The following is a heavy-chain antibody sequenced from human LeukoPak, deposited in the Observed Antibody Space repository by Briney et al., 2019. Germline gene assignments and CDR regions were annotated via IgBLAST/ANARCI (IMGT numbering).Heavy chain of an antibody. D-gene: IGHD3-22*01. J-gene: IGHJ3*02. CDR1: GFTFSSYA. CDR2: ISYDGSNK. V-gene: IGHV3-30-3*01. Sequence: GGSLRLSCAASGFTFSSYAMHWVRQAPGKGLEWVAVISYDGSNKYYADSVKGRFTISRDNSKNTLYLQMNSLRAEDTAVYYCARERGYYDPPSDAFDIWGQGTMVTVSS. CDR3: ARERGYYDPPSDAFDI.